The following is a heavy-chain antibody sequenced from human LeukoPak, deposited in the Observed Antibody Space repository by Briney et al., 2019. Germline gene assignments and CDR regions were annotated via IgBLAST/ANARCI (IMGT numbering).Heavy chain of an antibody. J-gene: IGHJ4*02. CDR3: ARNTNYYGSGSSFDY. V-gene: IGHV1-2*02. CDR1: GYTFIGYH. CDR2: INPNSGDT. Sequence: ASVKVSCKASGYTFIGYHMHWVRQAPGQGLEWMGWINPNSGDTNYAQKFQGRVTMTRDTSISTAYMELSRLRSDDTAVYYCARNTNYYGSGSSFDYWGQGTLVTVSS. D-gene: IGHD3-10*01.